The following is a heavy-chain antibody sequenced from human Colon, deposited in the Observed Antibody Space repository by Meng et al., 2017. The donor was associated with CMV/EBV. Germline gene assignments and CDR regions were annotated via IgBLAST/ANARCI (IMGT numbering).Heavy chain of an antibody. CDR2: IKHDGHEE. CDR1: GFTFSSYW. D-gene: IGHD1-7*01. V-gene: IGHV3-7*01. J-gene: IGHJ4*02. CDR3: VRSTGWNSYFDY. Sequence: GGSLRLSCGASGFTFSSYWMTWVRQVPGKGLEWLAKIKHDGHEEKYLDSVESRFSISRDNTKNSLYLLMSSLRVEDTGLYYCVRSTGWNSYFDYWGQGAQVTVSS.